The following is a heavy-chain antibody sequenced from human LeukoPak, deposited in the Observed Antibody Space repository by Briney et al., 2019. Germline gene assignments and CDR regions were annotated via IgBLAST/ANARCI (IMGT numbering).Heavy chain of an antibody. CDR3: ARRANWGGTFDI. D-gene: IGHD7-27*01. V-gene: IGHV4-39*01. J-gene: IGHJ3*02. Sequence: SETLSLTCTVSAGSISSSSYYWGWIRQPPGKGLEWIGSIYYSGSTHYNPSLKSRVTISVDTSKNQFSLKLSSVTAADTAVYYCARRANWGGTFDIWGQGTMVTVSS. CDR2: IYYSGST. CDR1: AGSISSSSYY.